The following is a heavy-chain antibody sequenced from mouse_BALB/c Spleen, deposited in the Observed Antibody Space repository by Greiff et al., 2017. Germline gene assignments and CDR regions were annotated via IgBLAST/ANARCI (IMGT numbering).Heavy chain of an antibody. V-gene: IGHV5-17*02. Sequence: EVKLVESGGGLVQPGGSRKLSCAASGFTFSSFGMHWVRQAPEKGLEWVAYISSGSSTIYYADTVKGRFTISRDNPKNTLFLQMTSLRSEDTAMYYCARRITTHYAMDYWGQGTSVTVSS. CDR1: GFTFSSFG. CDR3: ARRITTHYAMDY. D-gene: IGHD1-1*01. CDR2: ISSGSSTI. J-gene: IGHJ4*01.